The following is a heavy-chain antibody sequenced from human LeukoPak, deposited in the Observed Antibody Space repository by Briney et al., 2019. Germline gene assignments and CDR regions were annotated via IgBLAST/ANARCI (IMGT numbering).Heavy chain of an antibody. CDR2: INPNSGGT. CDR3: ASALAYCGGDCYSAAFDI. J-gene: IGHJ3*02. CDR1: GYTFTGYY. V-gene: IGHV1-2*02. D-gene: IGHD2-21*02. Sequence: ASVKVSCKASGYTFTGYYMHWVRQALGQGLEWMGWINPNSGGTNYAQKFQGRVTMTRDTSISTAYMELSRLRSDDTAVYYCASALAYCGGDCYSAAFDIWGQGTMVTVSS.